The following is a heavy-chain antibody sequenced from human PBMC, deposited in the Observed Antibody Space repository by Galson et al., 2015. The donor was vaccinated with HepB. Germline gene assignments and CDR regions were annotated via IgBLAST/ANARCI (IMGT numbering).Heavy chain of an antibody. CDR3: ARDEGGAYCSGGSCYSWFDP. Sequence: SVKVSCKASGYTFTSYYMHWVRQAPGQGLEWMGIINPSGGSTSYAQKFQGRVTMTRDTSTSTVYMELSSLRSEDTAVYYCARDEGGAYCSGGSCYSWFDPWGQGTLVTVSS. D-gene: IGHD2-15*01. CDR2: INPSGGST. J-gene: IGHJ5*02. CDR1: GYTFTSYY. V-gene: IGHV1-46*01.